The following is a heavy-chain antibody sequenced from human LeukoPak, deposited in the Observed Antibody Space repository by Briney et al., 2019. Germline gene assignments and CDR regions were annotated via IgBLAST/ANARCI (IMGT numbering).Heavy chain of an antibody. CDR3: ARDGYSGNDGL. Sequence: ASETLSLTCTVSGGSISSYYWSWIRQPPGKGLEWIGYIYHSGSTKYNPSLKSRVTISVDTSKNQFSLKLSSVTAADTAVYYCARDGYSGNDGLWGQGTLVTVSS. V-gene: IGHV4-59*01. CDR1: GGSISSYY. D-gene: IGHD5-12*01. CDR2: IYHSGST. J-gene: IGHJ4*02.